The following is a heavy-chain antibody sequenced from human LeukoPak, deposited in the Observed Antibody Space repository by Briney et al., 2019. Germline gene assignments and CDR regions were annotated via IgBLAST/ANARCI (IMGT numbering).Heavy chain of an antibody. CDR2: ISWNSGSI. Sequence: GRSLRLSCAASGFTFDDYAMHWVRQAPGKGLEWVSGISWNSGSIGYADSVEGRFTISRDNAKNSLYLQMNSLRAEDTALYYCAKEIRGYYDSSGYYSGFDYWGQGTLVTVSS. CDR3: AKEIRGYYDSSGYYSGFDY. J-gene: IGHJ4*02. V-gene: IGHV3-9*01. D-gene: IGHD3-22*01. CDR1: GFTFDDYA.